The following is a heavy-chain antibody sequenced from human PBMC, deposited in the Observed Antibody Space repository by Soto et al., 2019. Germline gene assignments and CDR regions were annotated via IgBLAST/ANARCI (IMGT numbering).Heavy chain of an antibody. CDR3: ARHRGQFYDILTGDYMDYYYYYMDV. V-gene: IGHV4-39*01. J-gene: IGHJ6*03. Sequence: TSETLSLTCTVSCGSISSSSYYWGWIRQPQGKGMEWIGSIYNNGSTYYNPSLKSRVTISVDTSKNQFALKLCSLTAADTAVYYCARHRGQFYDILTGDYMDYYYYYMDVGGKGTTVTVSS. D-gene: IGHD3-9*01. CDR2: IYNNGST. CDR1: CGSISSSSYY.